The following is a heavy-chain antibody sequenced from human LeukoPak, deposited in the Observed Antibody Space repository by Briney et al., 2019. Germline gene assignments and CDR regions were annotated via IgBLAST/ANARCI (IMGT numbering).Heavy chain of an antibody. D-gene: IGHD5-12*01. CDR3: ARGPTRGYAPFDY. Sequence: PSETLSLTCAVSGGSISSGGYSWSWIRQPPGKGLEWIGYIYYSGSTYYNPSLKSRVTISVDTSKNQFSLKLSSVTAADTAVYYCARGPTRGYAPFDYWGQGTLVTVSS. CDR2: IYYSGST. CDR1: GGSISSGGYS. V-gene: IGHV4-30-4*07. J-gene: IGHJ4*02.